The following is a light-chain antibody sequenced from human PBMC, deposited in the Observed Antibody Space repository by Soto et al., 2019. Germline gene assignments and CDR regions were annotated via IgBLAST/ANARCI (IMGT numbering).Light chain of an antibody. CDR2: EVS. V-gene: IGLV2-14*01. J-gene: IGLJ1*01. CDR3: SSYTSGSTPYV. Sequence: QSVLTQPASVSGSHGQSITISCTGTSSDVGGFRYVSWYQHHPGKAPKLMIYEVSNRPSGVSNRFSGSKSGNTASLIISGLQAEDEADYYCSSYTSGSTPYVFGTGTKVTVL. CDR1: SSDVGGFRY.